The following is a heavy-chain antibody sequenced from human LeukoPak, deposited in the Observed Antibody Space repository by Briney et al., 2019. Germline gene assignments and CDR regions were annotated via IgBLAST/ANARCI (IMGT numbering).Heavy chain of an antibody. D-gene: IGHD6-19*01. CDR3: ARAVAGTFDY. J-gene: IGHJ4*02. CDR2: ISGSGGST. Sequence: PGGSLRLSCAASGFTFSSYAMSWVRQAPGKGLEWVSVISGSGGSTYYADSVKGRFTISRDNAKNTLYLQMNSLRAEDTAVYYCARAVAGTFDYWGQGTLVTVSS. CDR1: GFTFSSYA. V-gene: IGHV3-23*01.